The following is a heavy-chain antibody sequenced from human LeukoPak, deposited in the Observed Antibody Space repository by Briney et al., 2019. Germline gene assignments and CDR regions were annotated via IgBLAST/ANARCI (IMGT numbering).Heavy chain of an antibody. Sequence: SETLSLTCTVSGGSISNYFWSWIRQPPGKALEWIGYIYYSGSTSYNPSLKSRVTISVDTSKKQFSLKLSSVTAADTAVYYCARRIDDYQQRGIDYWGQGSLVTVSS. V-gene: IGHV4-59*12. D-gene: IGHD5-24*01. CDR1: GGSISNYF. CDR2: IYYSGST. CDR3: ARRIDDYQQRGIDY. J-gene: IGHJ4*02.